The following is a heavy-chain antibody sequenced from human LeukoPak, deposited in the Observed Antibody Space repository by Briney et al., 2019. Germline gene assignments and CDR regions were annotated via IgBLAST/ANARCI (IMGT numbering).Heavy chain of an antibody. CDR2: ISSSSSYI. J-gene: IGHJ4*02. CDR3: ARDQVNDYGDDTKFDY. Sequence: GGSLRLSCAASGFTFSSYSMNWVGQAPGKGLEWVSSISSSSSYIYYADSVKGRFTISRDNAKNSLYLQMNSLRAEDTAVYYCARDQVNDYGDDTKFDYWGQGTLVTVS. D-gene: IGHD4-17*01. V-gene: IGHV3-21*01. CDR1: GFTFSSYS.